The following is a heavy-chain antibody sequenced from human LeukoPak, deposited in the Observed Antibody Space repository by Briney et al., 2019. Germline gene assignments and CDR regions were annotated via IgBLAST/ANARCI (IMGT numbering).Heavy chain of an antibody. CDR3: ARVYYDSSGYYHYFDY. V-gene: IGHV5-51*01. J-gene: IGHJ4*02. Sequence: GGSLKISCKGSGYSFANYWIGWVRQMPGKGLEWMGIVYPGDSDTRYSPSFQGQVTISADKSINTAYLHWSSLKASDTAMYYCARVYYDSSGYYHYFDYWGQGTLVTVSS. CDR2: VYPGDSDT. CDR1: GYSFANYW. D-gene: IGHD3-22*01.